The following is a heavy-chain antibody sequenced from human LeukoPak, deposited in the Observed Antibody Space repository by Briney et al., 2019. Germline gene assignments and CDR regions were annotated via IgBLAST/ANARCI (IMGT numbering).Heavy chain of an antibody. CDR3: AAYDFWGGDLFDH. CDR2: IYYSGST. J-gene: IGHJ4*02. CDR1: GGSISSSSYY. Sequence: SETLSLTCTVSGGSISSSSYYWGWIRQPPGKGLEWIGSIYYSGSTYYNPSLKSRVTISVDTSKMQFSLKLRSVTAADTAVYYCAAYDFWGGDLFDHWGQGTLVTVSS. D-gene: IGHD3-3*01. V-gene: IGHV4-39*07.